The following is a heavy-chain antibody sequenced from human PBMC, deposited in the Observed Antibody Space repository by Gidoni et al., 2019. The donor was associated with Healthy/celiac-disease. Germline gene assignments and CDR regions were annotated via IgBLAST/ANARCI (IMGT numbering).Heavy chain of an antibody. Sequence: EVQLLESGGGLVQPGGSLRLSCAASGFTFSSYALSWVRQAPGKGLEWVLAISGSGGSTYYADSVKGRFNISRDNSKNTLYLQMNSLRAEDTAVYYCAKDRGTVTHYYYYGMDVWGQGTTVTVSS. CDR3: AKDRGTVTHYYYYGMDV. CDR1: GFTFSSYA. V-gene: IGHV3-23*01. D-gene: IGHD4-17*01. CDR2: ISGSGGST. J-gene: IGHJ6*02.